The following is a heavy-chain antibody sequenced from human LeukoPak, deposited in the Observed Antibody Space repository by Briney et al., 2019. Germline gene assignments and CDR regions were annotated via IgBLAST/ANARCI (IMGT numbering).Heavy chain of an antibody. CDR1: GFTFSSYA. Sequence: GGSLRLSCAASGFTFSSYAMSWVRQAPGKGLEWVSAISGSGGSTYYADSVKGRFTISRDNSKNTLYLQMNSLRAEDTAVYYCAKGGWLRLLYYFDYWGQGTLVTVSP. V-gene: IGHV3-23*01. CDR2: ISGSGGST. D-gene: IGHD5-12*01. J-gene: IGHJ4*02. CDR3: AKGGWLRLLYYFDY.